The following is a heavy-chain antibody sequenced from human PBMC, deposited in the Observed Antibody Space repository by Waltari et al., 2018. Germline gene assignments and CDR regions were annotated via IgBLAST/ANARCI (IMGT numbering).Heavy chain of an antibody. Sequence: EVQLVQSGAEVKKPGESLKISCKGSGYSFTSYWIGWVRQMPGQGLEWMGIIYPGDSDTRYSPSFQGQVTISADKSISTAYLQWSSLKASDTAMYYCARSHCSGGSCYSSYFDYWGQGTLVTVSS. J-gene: IGHJ4*02. CDR2: IYPGDSDT. CDR3: ARSHCSGGSCYSSYFDY. V-gene: IGHV5-51*01. CDR1: GYSFTSYW. D-gene: IGHD2-15*01.